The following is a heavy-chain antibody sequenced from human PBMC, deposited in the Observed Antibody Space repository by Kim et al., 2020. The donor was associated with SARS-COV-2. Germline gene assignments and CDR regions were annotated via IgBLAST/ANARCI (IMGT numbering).Heavy chain of an antibody. J-gene: IGHJ5*02. V-gene: IGHV5-10-1*01. CDR2: IDPSDSYT. CDR3: ASSGQQLVHWFDP. CDR1: GYSFTSYW. D-gene: IGHD6-13*01. Sequence: GESLKISCKGSGYSFTSYWISWVRQMPGKGLEWMGRIDPSDSYTNYSPSFQGHVTISADKSISTAYLQWSSLKASDTAMYYCASSGQQLVHWFDPWGQGTLVTVSS.